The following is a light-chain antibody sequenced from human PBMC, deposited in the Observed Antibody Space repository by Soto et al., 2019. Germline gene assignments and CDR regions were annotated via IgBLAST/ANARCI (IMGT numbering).Light chain of an antibody. J-gene: IGKJ5*01. Sequence: DIQMTQSPSSLSASVGARVTITCRASQSISSYLNWYQQKPGKAPKLLNYAASSLQSVVPSRFSGSGSVTDFNINISSLQHEDFATYYCQQSYSTPFIFGQGTRLQSK. CDR2: AAS. V-gene: IGKV1-39*01. CDR1: QSISSY. CDR3: QQSYSTPFI.